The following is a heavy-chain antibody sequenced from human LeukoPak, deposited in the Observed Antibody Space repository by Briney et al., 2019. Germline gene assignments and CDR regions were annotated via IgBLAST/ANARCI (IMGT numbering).Heavy chain of an antibody. CDR3: AKGAYDYIEIAYFDY. Sequence: GGSLRLSCVASGFSFNNYAMNWVRQAPGKGLEWVSLIIGSSGTTFYADSVKGRFTISRDKSKSTLYRQMNSLRAEDTAVYYCAKGAYDYIEIAYFDYWGQGSLVTVSS. CDR2: IIGSSGTT. V-gene: IGHV3-23*01. CDR1: GFSFNNYA. D-gene: IGHD5-12*01. J-gene: IGHJ4*02.